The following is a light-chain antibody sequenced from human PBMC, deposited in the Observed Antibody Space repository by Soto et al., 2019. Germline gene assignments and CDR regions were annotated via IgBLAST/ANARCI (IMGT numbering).Light chain of an antibody. CDR1: SSNIGSNH. CDR3: ASWDDSLSGVL. J-gene: IGLJ2*01. CDR2: SNS. Sequence: QPVLTQPPSASGTPGQRVTISCSGSSSNIGSNHVFWYQQLPGTAPKLLIYSNSQRPSGVPDRFSGSKSGTSASLASLAISGLRSEDEGDYFCASWDDSLSGVLFGGGTKLTVL. V-gene: IGLV1-47*02.